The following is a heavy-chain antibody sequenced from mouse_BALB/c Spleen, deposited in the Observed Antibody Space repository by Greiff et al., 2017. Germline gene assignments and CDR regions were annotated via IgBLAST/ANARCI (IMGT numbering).Heavy chain of an antibody. Sequence: EVQLVESGPGLVKPSQSLSLTCSVTGYSITSGYYWNWIRQFPGNKLEWMGYISYDGSNNYNPSLKNRISITRDTSKNQFFLKLNSVTTEDTATYYCARDYYGSSYVCAYWGQGTLVTVSA. J-gene: IGHJ3*01. CDR2: ISYDGSN. CDR1: GYSITSGYY. V-gene: IGHV3-6*02. CDR3: ARDYYGSSYVCAY. D-gene: IGHD1-1*01.